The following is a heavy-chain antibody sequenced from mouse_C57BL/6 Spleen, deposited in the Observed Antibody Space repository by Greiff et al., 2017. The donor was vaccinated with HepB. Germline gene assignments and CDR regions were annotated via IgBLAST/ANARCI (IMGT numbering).Heavy chain of an antibody. CDR1: GYSITSGYY. Sequence: EVKLQESGPGLVKPSQSLSLTCSVTGYSITSGYYWNWIRQFPGNKLEWMGYISYDGSNNFNPSLKNRISITRDTSKNQFFLKLNSVTTEDTATYYCARGYDYIYWYFDVWGTGTTVTVSS. J-gene: IGHJ1*03. CDR2: ISYDGSN. CDR3: ARGYDYIYWYFDV. D-gene: IGHD2-4*01. V-gene: IGHV3-6*01.